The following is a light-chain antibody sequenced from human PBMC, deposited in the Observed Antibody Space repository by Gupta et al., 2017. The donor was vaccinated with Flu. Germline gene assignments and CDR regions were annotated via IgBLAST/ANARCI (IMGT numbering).Light chain of an antibody. CDR1: QSVSSY. V-gene: IGKV3-11*01. Sequence: EIALTQSPATRSWSPGERATLPCRASQSVSSYLAWYQQKPGKAPKLLIYDASNRANGIPARFSGSGSGTDFTLTISSLQPEDFAIYYCQQGSNWPYSFGEGTKLEIK. CDR2: DAS. J-gene: IGKJ2*03. CDR3: QQGSNWPYS.